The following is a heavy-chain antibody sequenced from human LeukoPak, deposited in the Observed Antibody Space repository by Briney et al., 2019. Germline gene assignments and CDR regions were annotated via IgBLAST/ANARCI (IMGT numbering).Heavy chain of an antibody. Sequence: GESLKISCKGSGYSFTNYWIGWVRQMPGKGPEWMGIIYPGDSDTRYSPSFQGQVTISADKSISTAYLQWSSLRASDTAMYYCARHLRLWQNWFDPWGQGTLVTVSS. D-gene: IGHD5-18*01. J-gene: IGHJ5*02. V-gene: IGHV5-51*01. CDR1: GYSFTNYW. CDR2: IYPGDSDT. CDR3: ARHLRLWQNWFDP.